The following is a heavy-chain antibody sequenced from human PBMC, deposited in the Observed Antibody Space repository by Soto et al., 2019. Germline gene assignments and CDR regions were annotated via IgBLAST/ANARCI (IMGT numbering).Heavy chain of an antibody. J-gene: IGHJ6*02. CDR1: GFTFSSYA. D-gene: IGHD3-22*01. CDR3: ARESDDSRGYYSHYYYGMDV. V-gene: IGHV3-30-3*01. Sequence: QVQLVESGGGVVQPGRSLRLSCAASGFTFSSYAMHWVRQAPGKGLEWVAVISYDGSNKYYADSVKGRFTISRDNSNNTLYLQMNSLRAEDTAVYYCARESDDSRGYYSHYYYGMDVWVQGTTVTVSS. CDR2: ISYDGSNK.